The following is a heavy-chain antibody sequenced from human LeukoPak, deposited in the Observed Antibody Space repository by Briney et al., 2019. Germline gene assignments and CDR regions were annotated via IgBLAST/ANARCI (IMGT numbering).Heavy chain of an antibody. J-gene: IGHJ4*02. CDR1: GGSISSSSYY. CDR3: ARHDYYGSGSYSDYFDY. Sequence: PSETLSLTCTVSGGSISSSSYYWGWIRQPPGKGLEWIGSIYYSGSTYYTPSLKSRVTISVYTSKNQFSLKLSSVTAADTAVYYCARHDYYGSGSYSDYFDYWGQGTLVTVSS. V-gene: IGHV4-39*01. CDR2: IYYSGST. D-gene: IGHD3-10*01.